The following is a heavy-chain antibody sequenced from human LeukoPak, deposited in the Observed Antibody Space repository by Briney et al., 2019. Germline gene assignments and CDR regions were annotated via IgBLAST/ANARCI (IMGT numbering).Heavy chain of an antibody. CDR3: ARDWFCGGGTCDDCFDP. D-gene: IGHD2-15*01. V-gene: IGHV1-18*01. CDR2: ISTWDGDT. CDR1: GYTFTSYG. Sequence: ASVKVSCKASGYTFTSYGVSWVRQAPGQGLEWMGWISTWDGDTNYAQNFQGRVTLTTDTSTTTAYMEVTSLRSDDTAVYYCARDWFCGGGTCDDCFDPWGQGTLVTVSS. J-gene: IGHJ5*02.